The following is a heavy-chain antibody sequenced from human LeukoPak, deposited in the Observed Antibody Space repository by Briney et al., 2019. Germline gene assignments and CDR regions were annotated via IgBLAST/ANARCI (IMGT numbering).Heavy chain of an antibody. J-gene: IGHJ4*02. CDR2: IYYSGST. CDR1: GGSISSGDYY. D-gene: IGHD3-3*01. V-gene: IGHV4-30-4*08. Sequence: PSETLSLTCTVSGGSISSGDYYWSWIRQPPGKGLEWIGYIYYSGSTYYNPSLKSRVTISVDTSKNQFSLKLSSVTAADTAVYYCARESITIFGVAVAYFDYWGQGTLVTVSS. CDR3: ARESITIFGVAVAYFDY.